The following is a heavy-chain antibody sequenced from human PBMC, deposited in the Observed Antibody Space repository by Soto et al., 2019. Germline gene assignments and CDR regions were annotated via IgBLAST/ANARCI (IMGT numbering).Heavy chain of an antibody. CDR1: GGSISSGDYY. CDR2: IYYSEST. CDR3: ARWWSGSRKGFDP. D-gene: IGHD3-3*01. V-gene: IGHV4-31*03. J-gene: IGHJ5*02. Sequence: QVQLQESGPGLVKPSQTLSLTCTVSGGSISSGDYYWGWIRQHPGKGLEWIGYIYYSESTYYNPYLKSRVTISVDTSKNQFSLKLRSVTAADTAVYYCARWWSGSRKGFDPWGQGTLVTVSS.